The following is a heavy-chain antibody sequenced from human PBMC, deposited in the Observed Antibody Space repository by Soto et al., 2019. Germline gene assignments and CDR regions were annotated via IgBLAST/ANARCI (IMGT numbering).Heavy chain of an antibody. CDR3: AKDYYDSSGSIKEDAFDI. J-gene: IGHJ3*02. Sequence: GGSLRLSCAASGFTFSSYAMSWVRQAPGKGLEWVSAISGSGGSTYYADSVKGRFTISRDNSKNTLYLQMNSLRAEDTAVYYCAKDYYDSSGSIKEDAFDIWGQGTMVTVSS. CDR1: GFTFSSYA. CDR2: ISGSGGST. V-gene: IGHV3-23*01. D-gene: IGHD3-22*01.